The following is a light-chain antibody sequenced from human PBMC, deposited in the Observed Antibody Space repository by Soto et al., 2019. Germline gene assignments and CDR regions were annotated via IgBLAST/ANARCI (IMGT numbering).Light chain of an antibody. CDR3: CSYAGSYTYV. CDR2: DVS. Sequence: QSVLTQPHSVSGSPGQSVTISCTGTSSDVGDYNYVSWYQQHPGKAPKLMIYDVSKRPSGVPDRFSGSRSGNTASLTISGLQAEDEADYYCCSYAGSYTYVFGTGTKLTVL. CDR1: SSDVGDYNY. V-gene: IGLV2-11*01. J-gene: IGLJ1*01.